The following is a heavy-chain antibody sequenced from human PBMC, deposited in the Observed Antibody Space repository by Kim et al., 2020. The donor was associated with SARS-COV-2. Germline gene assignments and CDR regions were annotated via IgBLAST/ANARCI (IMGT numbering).Heavy chain of an antibody. D-gene: IGHD3-10*01. CDR3: ARDYARKTKTYYYGSGSQNRIDY. CDR2: INAGNGNT. Sequence: ASVKVSCKASGYTFTSYAMHWVRQAPGQRLEWMGWINAGNGNTKYSQKFQGRVTITRDTSASTAYMELSSLRSEDTAVYYCARDYARKTKTYYYGSGSQNRIDYWGQGTLVTVSS. J-gene: IGHJ4*02. CDR1: GYTFTSYA. V-gene: IGHV1-3*01.